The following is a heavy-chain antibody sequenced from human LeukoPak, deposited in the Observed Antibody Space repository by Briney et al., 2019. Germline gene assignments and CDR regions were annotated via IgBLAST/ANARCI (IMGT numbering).Heavy chain of an antibody. Sequence: GGSLRLSCAASGFTFSSYGMHWVRQAPGKGLEWVAFIRYDGSNKYYADSVKGRFTISRDNSKNTLYLQMNSLRAEDTAVYYCAKPSRITGTTGDFDYWGQGTLVTVSS. J-gene: IGHJ4*02. CDR2: IRYDGSNK. CDR1: GFTFSSYG. V-gene: IGHV3-30*02. CDR3: AKPSRITGTTGDFDY. D-gene: IGHD1-7*01.